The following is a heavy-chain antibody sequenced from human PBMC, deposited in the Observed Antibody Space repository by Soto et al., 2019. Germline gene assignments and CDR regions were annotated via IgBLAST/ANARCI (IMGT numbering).Heavy chain of an antibody. J-gene: IGHJ5*02. Sequence: EVQLVQSGAEVKKPGESLKISCRGFGYTFNTYWIGWVRQMPGKGLEWMGVMSPGNSDIRYSPAFQGQVSISADTSISTAYLQWSSLKTSDSGMYYCARQGRSSASSDSWGQGTLVTVSS. CDR3: ARQGRSSASSDS. D-gene: IGHD2-21*01. CDR1: GYTFNTYW. CDR2: MSPGNSDI. V-gene: IGHV5-51*01.